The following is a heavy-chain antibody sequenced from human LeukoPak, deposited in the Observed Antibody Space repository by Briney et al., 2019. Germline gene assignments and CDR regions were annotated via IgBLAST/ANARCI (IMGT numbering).Heavy chain of an antibody. D-gene: IGHD3-22*01. Sequence: GGSLRLSCAGSGFTFSSYWMSWVRQAPGKGLEWVANIKQDGSEKYYVDSVKGRFTISRDNAKNSLYLQMNSLRAEDTAVYYCARVRSNYYDSSGYHYRPYDWFDPWGQGTLVTVSS. V-gene: IGHV3-7*01. CDR3: ARVRSNYYDSSGYHYRPYDWFDP. CDR2: IKQDGSEK. J-gene: IGHJ5*02. CDR1: GFTFSSYW.